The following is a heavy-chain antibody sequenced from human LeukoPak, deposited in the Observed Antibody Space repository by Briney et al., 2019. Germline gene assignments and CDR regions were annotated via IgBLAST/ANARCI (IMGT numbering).Heavy chain of an antibody. D-gene: IGHD4-11*01. Sequence: GRSLRLSCAASGFTFSSYAMHWVRQAPGKGLEWVAVISYDGSNKYYADSVKGRFTISRDNSKNTLYLQMNSLRAEDTAVYYCARGLQYLGYWGQGTLVTVSS. CDR1: GFTFSSYA. V-gene: IGHV3-30-3*01. J-gene: IGHJ4*02. CDR2: ISYDGSNK. CDR3: ARGLQYLGY.